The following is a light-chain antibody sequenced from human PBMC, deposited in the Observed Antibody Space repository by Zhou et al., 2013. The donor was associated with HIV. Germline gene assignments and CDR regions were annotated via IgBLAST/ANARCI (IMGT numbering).Light chain of an antibody. CDR3: QQRSNWPLALT. CDR1: QSVSSY. CDR2: DAS. V-gene: IGKV3-11*01. Sequence: EIILTQSPVTLSLSPGERVTLSCRASQSVSSYLAWYQQKPGQAPRLLIYDASNRATGIPARFSGSGSGTDFTLTISSLEPEDFAVYYCQQRSNWPLALTFGGGTKVEIK. J-gene: IGKJ4*01.